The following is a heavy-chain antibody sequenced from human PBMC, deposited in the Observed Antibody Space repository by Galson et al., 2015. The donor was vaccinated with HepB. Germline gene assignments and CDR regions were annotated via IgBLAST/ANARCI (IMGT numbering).Heavy chain of an antibody. J-gene: IGHJ4*02. Sequence: QSGAEVKKPGESLRISCKGSGYTFTRFWINRVRQMPGKGLEWMGRIDPSDSYIDYNPSFEGRVSISVDNSISTVYLQASGLKASDTAIYYCARHRDGGYSLDHWGQGTLVAVSS. CDR3: ARHRDGGYSLDH. CDR1: GYTFTRFW. CDR2: IDPSDSYI. V-gene: IGHV5-10-1*01. D-gene: IGHD4-17*01.